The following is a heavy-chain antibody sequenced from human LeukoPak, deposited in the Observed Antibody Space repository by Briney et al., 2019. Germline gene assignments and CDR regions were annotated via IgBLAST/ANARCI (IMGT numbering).Heavy chain of an antibody. CDR3: ATDQRYAFDY. J-gene: IGHJ4*02. CDR1: GFSFTDYR. CDR2: IRTTAEGAKYA. D-gene: IGHD3-9*01. V-gene: IGHV3-48*02. Sequence: GGSLRLSCATSGFSFTDYRMNWVRQAPGKGLEWISNIRTTAEGAKYAYYADSVKGRVTISRDDGKNTLYLHMNSLRDDDTAVYYCATDQRYAFDYWGQGILVTVSS.